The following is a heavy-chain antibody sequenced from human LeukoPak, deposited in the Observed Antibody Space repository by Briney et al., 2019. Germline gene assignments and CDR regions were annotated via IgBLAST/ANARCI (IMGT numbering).Heavy chain of an antibody. Sequence: ASVKVSCKASGFTFSNYDINWVRQAPGQGLEWMGWISAYNGNTNYAQKLQGRVTMTTDTSTSTAYMELRSLRSGDTAVYFCASVSGSYSNDAFDIWGQGTMVTVSS. CDR2: ISAYNGNT. J-gene: IGHJ3*02. CDR3: ASVSGSYSNDAFDI. D-gene: IGHD1-26*01. CDR1: GFTFSNYD. V-gene: IGHV1-18*01.